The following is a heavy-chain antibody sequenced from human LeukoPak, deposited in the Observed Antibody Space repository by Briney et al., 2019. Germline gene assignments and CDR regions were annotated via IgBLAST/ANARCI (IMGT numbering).Heavy chain of an antibody. CDR1: GFTVSSSY. D-gene: IGHD3-22*01. J-gene: IGHJ4*02. CDR3: AKGSYYDSSGSFYFDY. CDR2: IYSGGST. V-gene: IGHV3-53*01. Sequence: GGSLRLSCAASGFTVSSSYMSWVRQAPGKGLEWVSVIYSGGSTYYADSVKGRFTISRDNSKNTLYVQVNSLGTEDTAAYYCAKGSYYDSSGSFYFDYWGQGTLVTVSS.